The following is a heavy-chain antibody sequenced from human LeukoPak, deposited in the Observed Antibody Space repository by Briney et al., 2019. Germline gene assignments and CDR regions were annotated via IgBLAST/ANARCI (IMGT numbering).Heavy chain of an antibody. CDR1: GFTFSSYG. CDR3: ANKSYRYSSSWYVIDY. V-gene: IGHV3-30*02. Sequence: PGGSLRLSCAASGFTFSSYGMHWVRQAPGKGLEWVAFIRYDGSNKYYADSVKGRFTISRDNSKNTLYLQMNSLRAEDTAVYYCANKSYRYSSSWYVIDYWGQGTLVTVSS. D-gene: IGHD6-13*01. J-gene: IGHJ4*02. CDR2: IRYDGSNK.